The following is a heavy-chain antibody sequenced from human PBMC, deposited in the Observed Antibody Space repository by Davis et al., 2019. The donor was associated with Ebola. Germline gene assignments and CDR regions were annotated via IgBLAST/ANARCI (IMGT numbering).Heavy chain of an antibody. CDR1: GYSLSSYW. Sequence: GESLKISCKGSGYSLSSYWIGRVRQMPGKGLEWMGIIYPGDSDTRYSPSFQGQITISADTSKNQFSLRLKSVTAADTAMYYCARDYVYWGQGILVTVSS. CDR2: IYPGDSDT. D-gene: IGHD2-8*01. CDR3: ARDYVY. J-gene: IGHJ4*02. V-gene: IGHV5-51*01.